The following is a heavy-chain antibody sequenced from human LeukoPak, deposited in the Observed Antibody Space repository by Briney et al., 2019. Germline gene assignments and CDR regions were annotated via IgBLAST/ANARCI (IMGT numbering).Heavy chain of an antibody. CDR3: ARVRPGSNYVDFDY. Sequence: PGRSLRLSCAASGFTFSSCGMHWDRQAPGKGLEWVAVISYDGSNKYYAGSVKGRFTISRDNSKSTLYLQMNSLRAEDTAVYYCARVRPGSNYVDFDYWGQGTLVTVSS. J-gene: IGHJ4*02. CDR2: ISYDGSNK. D-gene: IGHD4-11*01. CDR1: GFTFSSCG. V-gene: IGHV3-33*05.